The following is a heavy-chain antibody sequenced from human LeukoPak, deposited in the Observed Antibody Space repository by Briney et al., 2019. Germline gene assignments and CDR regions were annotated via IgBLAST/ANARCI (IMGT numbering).Heavy chain of an antibody. CDR2: INTIFGTA. D-gene: IGHD6-13*01. CDR1: GGTFSSYA. V-gene: IGHV1-69*05. CDR3: ARTPYSSSWYSLSYFDY. J-gene: IGHJ4*02. Sequence: SVKVSCKASGGTFSSYAIRWVRQAPGQGLEWMGRINTIFGTANYAQKFQGRVTITTDESTSTAYMELSSLRSEDTAVYYCARTPYSSSWYSLSYFDYWGQGTLVTVSS.